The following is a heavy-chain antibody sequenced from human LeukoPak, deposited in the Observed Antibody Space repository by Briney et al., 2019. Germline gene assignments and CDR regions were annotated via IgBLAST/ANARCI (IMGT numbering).Heavy chain of an antibody. D-gene: IGHD3-9*01. V-gene: IGHV4-39*07. CDR1: GGSISSSSYY. CDR3: ARAHYDILTGYYYFDY. Sequence: SETLSLTCTVSGGSISSSSYYWGRLPQPPGKGLESIGSIYYSGSTYYNPSLKSRVTISVDTSKNQFSLKLSSVTAADTAVYYCARAHYDILTGYYYFDYWGQGTLVTVSS. J-gene: IGHJ4*02. CDR2: IYYSGST.